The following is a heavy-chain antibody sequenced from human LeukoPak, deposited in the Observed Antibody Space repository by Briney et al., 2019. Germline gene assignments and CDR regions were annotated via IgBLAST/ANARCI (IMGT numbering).Heavy chain of an antibody. D-gene: IGHD3-3*01. V-gene: IGHV4-61*02. J-gene: IGHJ5*02. CDR2: FYTSGST. Sequence: PSETLSLTCTVSGGSVSSGSYYWSWIRQPAGKGLEWIGRFYTSGSTNYNPSLKSRVTISVDTSKNQFSLKLSSVTAADTAVYYCARAIRFLSSLYNWFDPWGQGTLVTVSS. CDR3: ARAIRFLSSLYNWFDP. CDR1: GGSVSSGSYY.